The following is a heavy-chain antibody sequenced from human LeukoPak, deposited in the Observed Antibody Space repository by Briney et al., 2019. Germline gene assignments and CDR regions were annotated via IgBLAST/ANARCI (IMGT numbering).Heavy chain of an antibody. CDR3: ARDLRGYSYYYGMDV. CDR1: GYTFTSYY. Sequence: ASVNVSCKASGYTFTSYYMHWVRQAPGQGLEWMGIINPSGGSTSYAQKFQGRVTMTRDTSTSTVYMELSSLRSEDAAVYYCARDLRGYSYYYGMDVWGQGTTVTVSS. D-gene: IGHD5-12*01. J-gene: IGHJ6*02. CDR2: INPSGGST. V-gene: IGHV1-46*01.